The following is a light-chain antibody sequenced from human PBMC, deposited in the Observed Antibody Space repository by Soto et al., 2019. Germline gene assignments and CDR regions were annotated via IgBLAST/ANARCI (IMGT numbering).Light chain of an antibody. Sequence: QSALTQPDSVSGSPGQSITIYCTGTISDVGGYNSGSWYQHHPGKAPKLMIYDVSNRPSGVSNRFSDSKSVNTASLTIYGLQAEDEDDYYCSSYTSSSTVVFGGGTKLTVL. CDR2: DVS. V-gene: IGLV2-14*03. J-gene: IGLJ2*01. CDR1: ISDVGGYNS. CDR3: SSYTSSSTVV.